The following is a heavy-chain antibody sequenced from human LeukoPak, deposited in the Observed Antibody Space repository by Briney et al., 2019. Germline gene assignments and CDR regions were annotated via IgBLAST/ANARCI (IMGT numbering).Heavy chain of an antibody. Sequence: GGSLRLSCAASGFSFSYYGMHWLRQAPGKGPESVALIRHDGTETYHADSVKGRFTISRDDSKSTFYLQMNSLRPEDTAVYYCAKANRDHLSHYYGVDVWGPGTTV. J-gene: IGHJ6*02. V-gene: IGHV3-30*02. CDR2: IRHDGTET. CDR1: GFSFSYYG. CDR3: AKANRDHLSHYYGVDV. D-gene: IGHD3-10*01.